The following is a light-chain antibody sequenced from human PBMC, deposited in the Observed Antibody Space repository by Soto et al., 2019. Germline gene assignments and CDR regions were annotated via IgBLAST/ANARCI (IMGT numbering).Light chain of an antibody. CDR3: KQYSTFPLT. Sequence: DIAMTQSPSTLSASIGDRLTITCRASQTISTWLAWYQQKPGKAPNLLIYKASTLQSGVPSRFSGSGSGTEFTLTIPNLQPEDFAIFYCKQYSTFPLTFGQGTQVEIK. V-gene: IGKV1-5*03. CDR2: KAS. CDR1: QTISTW. J-gene: IGKJ2*01.